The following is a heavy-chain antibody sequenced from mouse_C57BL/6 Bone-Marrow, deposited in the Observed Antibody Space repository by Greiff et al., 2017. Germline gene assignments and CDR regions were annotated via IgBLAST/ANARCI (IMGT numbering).Heavy chain of an antibody. Sequence: DVKLVESGGGLVKPGGSLKLSCAASGFTFSDYGMHWVRQAPEKGLEWVAYISSGSSTIYYADTVKGRFTISRDNAKNTLFLQMTSLRSEDTAMYYCARAGYYGSSYPHWYFDVWGTGTTVTVSS. CDR1: GFTFSDYG. V-gene: IGHV5-17*01. CDR3: ARAGYYGSSYPHWYFDV. CDR2: ISSGSSTI. D-gene: IGHD1-1*01. J-gene: IGHJ1*03.